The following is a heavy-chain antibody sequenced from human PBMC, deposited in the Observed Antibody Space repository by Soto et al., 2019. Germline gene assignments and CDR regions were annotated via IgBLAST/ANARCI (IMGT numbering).Heavy chain of an antibody. J-gene: IGHJ6*02. D-gene: IGHD2-2*01. V-gene: IGHV3-30*18. CDR3: ANLVVVVPGGIHVSYNYGMDV. Sequence: QVQLVESGGGVVQPWRSLRLSCAASGFTFSSYGMHWVRQAPGKGLEWVAVISYDGSNKYYADSVKGRFTISRDNSKNTLYLQMNSLRAEDTAVYYCANLVVVVPGGIHVSYNYGMDVWGQGTTVTVSS. CDR1: GFTFSSYG. CDR2: ISYDGSNK.